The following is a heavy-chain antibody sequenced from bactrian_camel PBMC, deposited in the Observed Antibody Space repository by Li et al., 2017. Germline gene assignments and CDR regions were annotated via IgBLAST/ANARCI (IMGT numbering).Heavy chain of an antibody. J-gene: IGHJ4*01. D-gene: IGHD5*01. V-gene: IGHV3S25*01. Sequence: QLVESGGGLVQPGGSLRLSCAASGFTFTNYWMHWVRQGPGKGLEWVSSSSSGALSLVYADSVKGRFTISRDNAKNTVYLQMNSLKPEDTAVYHCVRDFFGSAQLWGQGTQVTVS. CDR1: GFTFTNYW. CDR2: SSSGALSL. CDR3: VRDFFGSAQL.